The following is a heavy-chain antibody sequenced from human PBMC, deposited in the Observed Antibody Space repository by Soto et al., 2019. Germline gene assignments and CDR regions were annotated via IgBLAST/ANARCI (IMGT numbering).Heavy chain of an antibody. J-gene: IGHJ4*02. D-gene: IGHD2-21*02. V-gene: IGHV3-21*01. CDR2: ISSSSSYI. CDR1: GFTFSSYS. Sequence: PGGSLRLSCAASGFTFSSYSMNWVRQAPGKGLEWVSSISSSSSYIYYADSVKGRFTISRDNAKNSLYLQMNSLRAEDTAVYYCARESENCGGDCYSAPFDYWGQGTLVTAPQ. CDR3: ARESENCGGDCYSAPFDY.